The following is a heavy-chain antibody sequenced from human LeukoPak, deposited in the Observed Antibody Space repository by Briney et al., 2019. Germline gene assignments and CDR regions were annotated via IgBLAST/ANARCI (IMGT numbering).Heavy chain of an antibody. J-gene: IGHJ4*02. CDR1: GFTFSDYY. CDR3: ARDEKYYYDSSGYLDY. CDR2: ISSSGSTI. Sequence: PGGSMRLSCAASGFTFSDYYMSWIRQAPGKGLEWVPYISSSGSTIYYADSVKGRFTISRDNAKNSLYLQMNSLRAEDTAVYYCARDEKYYYDSSGYLDYWGQGTLVTVSS. D-gene: IGHD3-22*01. V-gene: IGHV3-11*04.